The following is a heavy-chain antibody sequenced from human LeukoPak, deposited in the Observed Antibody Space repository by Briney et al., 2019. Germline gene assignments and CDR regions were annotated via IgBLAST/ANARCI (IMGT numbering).Heavy chain of an antibody. D-gene: IGHD3-9*01. Sequence: PGGSLRLSCAASGFTFSTNAMNWVRQAPGKGLEWVANIRQDGSEKYYVDSVKGRFTISRDNAKNSLYLQMNSLRAEDTAVYYCARSPYDILTGYHLGPYCYFDYWGQGTLVTVSS. V-gene: IGHV3-7*01. CDR2: IRQDGSEK. CDR1: GFTFSTNA. CDR3: ARSPYDILTGYHLGPYCYFDY. J-gene: IGHJ4*02.